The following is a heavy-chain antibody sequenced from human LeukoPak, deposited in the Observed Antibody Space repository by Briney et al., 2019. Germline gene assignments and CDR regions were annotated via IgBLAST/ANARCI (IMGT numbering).Heavy chain of an antibody. CDR1: AFPFSTYS. V-gene: IGHV3-21*01. J-gene: IGHJ3*02. CDR2: ISSGSGII. Sequence: GGSLRLSCAASAFPFSTYSTNWVRQAPGKGLEWVSSISSGSGIIFYADSVKGRFTISRDNAENSLYLQMNSLRAEDTAVYFCARGGTGATRDDTFDIWGQGAMVTVSS. CDR3: ARGGTGATRDDTFDI. D-gene: IGHD1-7*01.